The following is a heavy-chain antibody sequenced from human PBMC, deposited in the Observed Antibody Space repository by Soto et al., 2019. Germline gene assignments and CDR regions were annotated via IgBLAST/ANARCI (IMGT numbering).Heavy chain of an antibody. Sequence: GESLKISCKGSGYSFTSYWISWVRQMPGKGLEWMGRIDPSDSYTNYSPSFQGHVTISADKSISTAYLQWSSLKASDTAMYYCVRGIAARPPGYYYGMDVWGQGTTVTVSS. V-gene: IGHV5-10-1*01. D-gene: IGHD6-6*01. CDR2: IDPSDSYT. CDR1: GYSFTSYW. CDR3: VRGIAARPPGYYYGMDV. J-gene: IGHJ6*02.